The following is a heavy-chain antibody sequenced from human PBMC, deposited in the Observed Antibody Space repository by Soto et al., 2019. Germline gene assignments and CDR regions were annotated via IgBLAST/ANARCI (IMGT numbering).Heavy chain of an antibody. CDR3: AVSSGYYYVSYFQH. J-gene: IGHJ1*01. CDR2: IYYSGST. V-gene: IGHV4-31*03. Sequence: PSETLSLTCTVSGGSISSGGYYWSWIRQHPGKGLEWIGYIYYSGSTYYNPSLKSRVTISVDTSKNQFSLKLSSVTAADTAVYYCAVSSGYYYVSYFQHWGQDTLVTVSS. CDR1: GGSISSGGYY. D-gene: IGHD3-22*01.